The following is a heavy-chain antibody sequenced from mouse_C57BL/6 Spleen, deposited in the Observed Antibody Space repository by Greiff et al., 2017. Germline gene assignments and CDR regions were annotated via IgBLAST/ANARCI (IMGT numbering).Heavy chain of an antibody. V-gene: IGHV1-69*01. CDR1: GYTFTSYW. CDR2: IDPSDSYT. CDR3: ARRRDYYGSSSYYYAMDY. Sequence: QVQLQQPGAELVMPGASVKLSCKASGYTFTSYWMHWVKQRPGQGLEWIGEIDPSDSYTNYNQKFKGKSTLTVDKSSSTAYMQLSSLTSEDSAVYYWARRRDYYGSSSYYYAMDYWGQGTSVTDSS. J-gene: IGHJ4*01. D-gene: IGHD1-1*01.